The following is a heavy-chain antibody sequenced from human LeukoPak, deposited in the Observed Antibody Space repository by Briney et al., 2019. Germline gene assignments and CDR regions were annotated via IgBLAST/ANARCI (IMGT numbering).Heavy chain of an antibody. CDR1: GFTFSNAW. Sequence: GGSLRLSCAASGFTFSNAWMGWVRQAPGKGLEWVGRIKSITDGGTTDYAAPVKGRFTISRDDSKNTLYLQMDSLETEDTAVYYCTTSRPVLNWGQGTLVTVSS. CDR3: TTSRPVLN. J-gene: IGHJ4*02. CDR2: IKSITDGGTT. V-gene: IGHV3-15*01.